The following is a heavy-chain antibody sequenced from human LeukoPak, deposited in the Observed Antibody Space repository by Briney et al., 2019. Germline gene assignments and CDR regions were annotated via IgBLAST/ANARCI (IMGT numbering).Heavy chain of an antibody. CDR3: ARAKWAVAGTNWFDP. CDR2: INHSGST. V-gene: IGHV4-34*01. J-gene: IGHJ5*02. CDR1: GGSFRGYY. D-gene: IGHD6-19*01. Sequence: SETLSLTCAVYGGSFRGYYWSWIRQPPGKGLEWIGEINHSGSTNYNPSLKSRVTISVDTSKNQFSLKLSSVTAADTAVYYCARAKWAVAGTNWFDPWGQGTLVTVSS.